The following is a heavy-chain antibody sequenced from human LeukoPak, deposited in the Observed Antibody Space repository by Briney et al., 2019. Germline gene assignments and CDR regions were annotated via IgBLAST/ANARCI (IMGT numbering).Heavy chain of an antibody. CDR1: GFTFSSYG. D-gene: IGHD3-22*01. CDR3: AKEVSKYYYDSSGYYNY. J-gene: IGHJ4*02. CDR2: ISYDGSNK. Sequence: GRSLRLSCAASGFTFSSYGMHWVRQAPGKGLEWMAVISYDGSNKYYADSVKGRFTISRDNSKNTLYLQMNSLRAEDTAVYYCAKEVSKYYYDSSGYYNYWGQGTLVTVSS. V-gene: IGHV3-30*18.